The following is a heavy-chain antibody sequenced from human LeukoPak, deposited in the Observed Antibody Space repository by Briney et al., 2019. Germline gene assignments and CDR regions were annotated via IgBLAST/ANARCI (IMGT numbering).Heavy chain of an antibody. J-gene: IGHJ6*03. CDR1: GFTFSSYG. CDR3: AKQYCSSTSCYSHYYMDA. V-gene: IGHV3-33*06. Sequence: PGGSLRLSCAASGFTFSSYGMHWVRQAPGKGLEWVAVIWYDGSNKYYADSVKGRFTISRDNSKNTLYLQMNSLRAEDTAVYYCAKQYCSSTSCYSHYYMDAWGKGTTVTVSS. D-gene: IGHD2-2*01. CDR2: IWYDGSNK.